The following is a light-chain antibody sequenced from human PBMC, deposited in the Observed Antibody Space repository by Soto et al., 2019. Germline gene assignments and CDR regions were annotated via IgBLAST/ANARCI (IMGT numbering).Light chain of an antibody. Sequence: EIVLTQSPGTLSLSPGERATLSCRASQSVFNNHIGWYQQKPGQAPRRLIFGASFRATGIPDRFSGSGSGTDFTLTISRLEPEDFAVSYCQQYGSSPTKFGQGTKVDIK. CDR1: QSVFNNH. CDR3: QQYGSSPTK. V-gene: IGKV3-20*01. J-gene: IGKJ1*01. CDR2: GAS.